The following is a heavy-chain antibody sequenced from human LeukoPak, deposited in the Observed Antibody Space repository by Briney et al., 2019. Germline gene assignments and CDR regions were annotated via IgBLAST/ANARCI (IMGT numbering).Heavy chain of an antibody. D-gene: IGHD4-11*01. CDR2: IIPIFGTA. Sequence: GASVKVSCKASGGTFSSYAISWVRQAPGQGLEWMGGIIPIFGTANYAQKFQGRVTITADESTSTAYMELSSLRSEDTAVYYCARDLDHRHSNYGEGFDYWGQGTLVTVSS. J-gene: IGHJ4*02. V-gene: IGHV1-69*13. CDR3: ARDLDHRHSNYGEGFDY. CDR1: GGTFSSYA.